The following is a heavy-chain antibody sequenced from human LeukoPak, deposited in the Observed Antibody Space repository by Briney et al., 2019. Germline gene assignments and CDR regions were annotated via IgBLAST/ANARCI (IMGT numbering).Heavy chain of an antibody. V-gene: IGHV3-21*01. CDR1: GFTFRGYS. CDR3: ARGQGQLWTFDY. J-gene: IGHJ4*02. D-gene: IGHD5-18*01. CDR2: ITSSGSYI. Sequence: GGSLRLSCSASGFTFRGYSMNWVRRAPGKGLEWVSSITSSGSYIFYADSVKGRFTISRDNAKNSLYLQMDSLRAEDTAVYYCARGQGQLWTFDYWGQGTLVNVSS.